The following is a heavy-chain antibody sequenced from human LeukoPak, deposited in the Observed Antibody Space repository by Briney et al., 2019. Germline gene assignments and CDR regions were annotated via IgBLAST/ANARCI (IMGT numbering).Heavy chain of an antibody. CDR3: AREGQQLKHFDY. CDR2: INPRGDDT. Sequence: GASVKVSCKASGNTFICYWIHWVRQAPGQGLEWMGAINPRGDDTIGAQKFQGRVTTTRDTSTSTVYIELSSLRSEDTAVYYCAREGQQLKHFDYWGQGTLVTVSS. CDR1: GNTFICYW. D-gene: IGHD1-1*01. J-gene: IGHJ4*02. V-gene: IGHV1-46*01.